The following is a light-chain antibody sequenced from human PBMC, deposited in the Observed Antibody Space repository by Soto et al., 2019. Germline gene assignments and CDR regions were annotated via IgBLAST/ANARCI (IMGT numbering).Light chain of an antibody. V-gene: IGKV3-11*01. CDR2: DAS. CDR1: QSVGTY. J-gene: IGKJ2*01. Sequence: EIVLTQSPATLSLSPGERATLSCRASQSVGTYLAWYQHNPGQAPRLLIYDASNRATGIPARFSGSGSGTDFTLTISIPEPEDFAVYSCQQRYNWPNTFGQGTKLEIK. CDR3: QQRYNWPNT.